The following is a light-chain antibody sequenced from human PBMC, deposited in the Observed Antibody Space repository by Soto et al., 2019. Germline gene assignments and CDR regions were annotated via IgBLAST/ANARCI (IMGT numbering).Light chain of an antibody. CDR3: QQYGSSPWT. Sequence: PGQGASLSCRASKSVGGDLVWYQQHPGQAPRLLIYDASNRATGIPPRFSGSGSGTDFTLTISRLEPEDFAVYYCQQYGSSPWTFGQGNKVDIK. V-gene: IGKV3-20*01. CDR1: KSVGGD. J-gene: IGKJ1*01. CDR2: DAS.